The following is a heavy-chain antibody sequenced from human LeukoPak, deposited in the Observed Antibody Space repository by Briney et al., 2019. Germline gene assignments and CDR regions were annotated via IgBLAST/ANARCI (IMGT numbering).Heavy chain of an antibody. CDR2: IYYSGST. Sequence: SETLSLTCTVSGGSISSSFYYWGWIRQPPGKGLEWIGYIYYSGSTNYNPSLKSRVTISVDTSKNQFSLKLSSVTAADTAVYYCARLRGYCSGGSCYPDAFDIWGQGTMVTVSS. CDR1: GGSISSSFYY. CDR3: ARLRGYCSGGSCYPDAFDI. V-gene: IGHV4-61*05. D-gene: IGHD2-15*01. J-gene: IGHJ3*02.